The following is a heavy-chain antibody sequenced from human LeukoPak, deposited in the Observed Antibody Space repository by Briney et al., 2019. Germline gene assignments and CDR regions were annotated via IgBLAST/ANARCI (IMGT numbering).Heavy chain of an antibody. CDR1: GFSFNNYA. CDR2: VSYSGTDT. Sequence: GGSLRLSCAASGFSFNNYAMNWVRQAPGKGLDWVSTVSYSGTDTYCADSVKGRFVISRDNSKKTVYLQMNSLRAEDTAVYYCAKGRGGNFFDYWGQGTLVTVSS. V-gene: IGHV3-23*01. CDR3: AKGRGGNFFDY. D-gene: IGHD4-23*01. J-gene: IGHJ4*02.